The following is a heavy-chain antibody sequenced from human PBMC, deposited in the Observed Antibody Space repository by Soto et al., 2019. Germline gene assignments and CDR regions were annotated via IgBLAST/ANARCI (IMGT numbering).Heavy chain of an antibody. Sequence: EVQLLESGGGLVQPGGSLRLSCAASGFTFSSYAMSWVRQAPGKGLEWVSAISGSGGSTYYADSVKGRFTISRDNSTNTLYLQMNSLRAEDTAVYYCAKDRGYYDILTGYYSFMDVWGQGTTVTVSS. J-gene: IGHJ6*02. D-gene: IGHD3-9*01. CDR2: ISGSGGST. V-gene: IGHV3-23*01. CDR3: AKDRGYYDILTGYYSFMDV. CDR1: GFTFSSYA.